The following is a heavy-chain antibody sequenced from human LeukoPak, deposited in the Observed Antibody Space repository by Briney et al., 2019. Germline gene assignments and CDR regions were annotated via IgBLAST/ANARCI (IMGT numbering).Heavy chain of an antibody. Sequence: SETLSLTCAVSGGSISSYYWSWIRQPPGKGLEWIGYIYYSGSTNCNPSLKSRVTISVDTSKNQFSLKLSSVTAADTAVYYCARQGRWLQSPGSPRWNWFDPWGQGTLVTVSS. D-gene: IGHD5-24*01. CDR1: GGSISSYY. CDR2: IYYSGST. J-gene: IGHJ5*02. V-gene: IGHV4-59*08. CDR3: ARQGRWLQSPGSPRWNWFDP.